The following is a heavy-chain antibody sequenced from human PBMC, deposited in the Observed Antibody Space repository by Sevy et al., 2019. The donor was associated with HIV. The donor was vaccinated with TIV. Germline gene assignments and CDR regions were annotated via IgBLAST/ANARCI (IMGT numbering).Heavy chain of an antibody. CDR1: GGSISSSNW. CDR2: IYHSGST. D-gene: IGHD2-15*01. V-gene: IGHV4-4*02. J-gene: IGHJ5*02. Sequence: SETLSLTCAVSGGSISSSNWWSWVRQPPGKGLEWIGEIYHSGSTNYNPSLKSRVTISVDKSKNQFSLKLSSVTAADTAVYYCARVGVAGYLWFDPWGQGTLVTVSS. CDR3: ARVGVAGYLWFDP.